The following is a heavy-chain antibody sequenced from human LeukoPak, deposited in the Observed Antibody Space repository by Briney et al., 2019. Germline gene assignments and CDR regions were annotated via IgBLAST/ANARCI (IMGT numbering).Heavy chain of an antibody. J-gene: IGHJ4*02. CDR1: GYTYTGYY. CDR2: INPNSGGT. Sequence: ASVKVSCKASGYTYTGYYMHWVRQAPGQGLEWMGWINPNSGGTNYAQKFQGRVTMTRDTSISTAYMELSRLRSDDTAVYYCATFSNVYIYFDYWGQGTLVTVSS. V-gene: IGHV1-2*02. D-gene: IGHD1-14*01. CDR3: ATFSNVYIYFDY.